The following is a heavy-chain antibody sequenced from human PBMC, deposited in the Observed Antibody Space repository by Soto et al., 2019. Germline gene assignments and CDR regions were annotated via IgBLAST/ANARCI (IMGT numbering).Heavy chain of an antibody. CDR3: AQGGITSPSP. CDR2: VSGIGGST. Sequence: GGSLRLSCAASGFTFSSFAMSWVRQAPGKGLEWVSTVSGIGGSTYYADSVKGRFTISRDNSKNTLFLQMNSLRAVDTAVYYCAQGGITSPSPWGQGTLVTVSS. J-gene: IGHJ5*02. V-gene: IGHV3-23*01. D-gene: IGHD3-10*01. CDR1: GFTFSSFA.